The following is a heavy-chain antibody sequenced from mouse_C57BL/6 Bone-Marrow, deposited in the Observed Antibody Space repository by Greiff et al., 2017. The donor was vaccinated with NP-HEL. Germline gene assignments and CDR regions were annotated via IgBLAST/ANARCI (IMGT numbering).Heavy chain of an antibody. Sequence: EVKLMESGPELVKPGASVKISCKASGYSFTDYSLYWVKQSHGKSLEWIGYIDPNNGGSSYNQKFKGKATLTVDKSSSTAFMHLNSLTSEDSAVYYCVRGGYGAFAYWGQGTLVTVSA. D-gene: IGHD1-1*02. J-gene: IGHJ3*01. V-gene: IGHV1S135*01. CDR2: IDPNNGGS. CDR3: VRGGYGAFAY. CDR1: GYSFTDYS.